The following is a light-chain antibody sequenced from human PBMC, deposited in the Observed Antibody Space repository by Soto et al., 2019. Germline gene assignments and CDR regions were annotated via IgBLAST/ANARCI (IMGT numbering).Light chain of an antibody. CDR3: QQYYKWPQT. Sequence: VLTQSPATLSLSPGERATLSCRASQSVSSYLAWYQQKPGQAPRLLIYDTSNRATGVPARFSGSGSGTDFTLTISSLEPEDCAIYHCQQYYKWPQTFGQGTKVDIK. CDR1: QSVSSY. V-gene: IGKV3-11*01. J-gene: IGKJ1*01. CDR2: DTS.